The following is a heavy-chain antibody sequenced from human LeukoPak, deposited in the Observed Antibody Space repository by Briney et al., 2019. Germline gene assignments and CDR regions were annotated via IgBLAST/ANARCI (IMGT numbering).Heavy chain of an antibody. CDR2: ISASGVSS. J-gene: IGHJ3*01. V-gene: IGHV3-23*01. CDR1: GFTFSSYP. Sequence: GGSLRLSCAASGFTFSSYPMSWVRQAPGKGLEWVSGISASGVSSFYAGSVKGRFTISRDNSKNTLFLQMNSLRAEDTALYSCVISGYSYGGHAFDVWGQGTMVTVSS. D-gene: IGHD5-18*01. CDR3: VISGYSYGGHAFDV.